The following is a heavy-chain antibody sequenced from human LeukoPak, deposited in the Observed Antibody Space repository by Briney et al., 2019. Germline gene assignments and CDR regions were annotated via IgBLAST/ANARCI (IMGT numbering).Heavy chain of an antibody. D-gene: IGHD3-22*01. Sequence: SETLSLTCTVSGDSVSRSSYYWTWIRQPPGKGLEWIGYIYYIGSTNYNPSLRSRLTMSVDTSKNQFSLRLSSVIAADTAVYYCARYYDSTGAFDYWGQGTLVTVSS. CDR1: GDSVSRSSYY. CDR2: IYYIGST. J-gene: IGHJ4*02. V-gene: IGHV4-61*01. CDR3: ARYYDSTGAFDY.